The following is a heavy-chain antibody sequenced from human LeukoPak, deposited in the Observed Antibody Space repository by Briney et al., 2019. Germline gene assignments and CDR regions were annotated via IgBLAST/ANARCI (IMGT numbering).Heavy chain of an antibody. D-gene: IGHD2-2*01. J-gene: IGHJ4*02. CDR2: IRAYNGNT. CDR1: GYTFTSYG. CDR3: ARVPEDIVVVPAALPDY. Sequence: ASVKVSCKASGYTFTSYGISWVRQAPGQGLEWMGWIRAYNGNTNYAQKLQGRVTITTDTSTSTAYMELSSLRSDDTAVYYCARVPEDIVVVPAALPDYWGQGTLVTVSS. V-gene: IGHV1-18*01.